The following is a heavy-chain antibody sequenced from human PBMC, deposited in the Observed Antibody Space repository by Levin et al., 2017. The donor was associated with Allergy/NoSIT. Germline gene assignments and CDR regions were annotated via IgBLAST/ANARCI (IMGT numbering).Heavy chain of an antibody. D-gene: IGHD1-20*01. V-gene: IGHV1-2*02. J-gene: IGHJ4*02. Sequence: GESLKISCKASGYTFTGYYMHWVRQAPGQGLEWMGWINPNSGGTNYAQKFQGRVTMTRDTSISTAYMEVTRLTSDDTAVYYCARPITGTPAVHYWGQGTLVTVSS. CDR2: INPNSGGT. CDR3: ARPITGTPAVHY. CDR1: GYTFTGYY.